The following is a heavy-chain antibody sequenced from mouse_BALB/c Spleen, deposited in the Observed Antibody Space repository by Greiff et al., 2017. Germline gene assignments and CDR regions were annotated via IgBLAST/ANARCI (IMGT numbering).Heavy chain of an antibody. D-gene: IGHD3-1*01. Sequence: QVQLKESGPGLVQPSQSLSITCTVSGFSLTSYGVHWVRQSPGKGLEWLGVIWSGGSTDYNAAFISRLSISKDNSKSQVFFKMNSLQANDTAIYYCARGGSGYAYYAMDYWGQGTSVTVSS. J-gene: IGHJ4*01. CDR1: GFSLTSYG. V-gene: IGHV2-2*02. CDR2: IWSGGST. CDR3: ARGGSGYAYYAMDY.